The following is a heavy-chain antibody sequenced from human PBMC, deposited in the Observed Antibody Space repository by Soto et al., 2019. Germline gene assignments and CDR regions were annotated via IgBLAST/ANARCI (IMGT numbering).Heavy chain of an antibody. Sequence: HPGGSLRLSCAASGFTFSSYAMSWVRQAPGKGLEWVSAISGSGGSTYYADSVKGRFTISRDNSKNTLYLQMNSLRAEDTAVYYCAKYKRSSSWPIDYWGQGTLVTVSS. CDR1: GFTFSSYA. CDR2: ISGSGGST. J-gene: IGHJ4*02. V-gene: IGHV3-23*01. D-gene: IGHD6-13*01. CDR3: AKYKRSSSWPIDY.